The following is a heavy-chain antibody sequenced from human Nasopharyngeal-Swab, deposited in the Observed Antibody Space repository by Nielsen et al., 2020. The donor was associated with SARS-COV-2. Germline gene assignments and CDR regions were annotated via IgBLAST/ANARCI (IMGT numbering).Heavy chain of an antibody. J-gene: IGHJ4*02. CDR2: ISYDGSNK. CDR3: ARTLGGYYYFDY. V-gene: IGHV3-30*04. Sequence: GESLKISCAASGFTFSSYAMHWVRQAPGKGLEWVAVISYDGSNKYYADSVKGRFTISRDNSKNTLYLQMNSLRAEDTAVYYCARTLGGYYYFDYWGQGTLVTVSS. CDR1: GFTFSSYA. D-gene: IGHD3-22*01.